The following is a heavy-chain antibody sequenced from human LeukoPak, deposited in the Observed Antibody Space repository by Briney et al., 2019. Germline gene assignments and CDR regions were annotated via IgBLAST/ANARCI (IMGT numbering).Heavy chain of an antibody. CDR3: AREGALNPPDY. CDR1: GGSVRRGNYY. CDR2: IYTSGST. D-gene: IGHD1-14*01. J-gene: IGHJ4*02. Sequence: SQTLSLTCTVSGGSVRRGNYYWTWIRQPAGKGLEWIGRIYTSGSTNYNPSLKSRVTISVDTSKNQFSLKLSSVTAADTAVYYCAREGALNPPDYWGQGTLVTVSS. V-gene: IGHV4-61*02.